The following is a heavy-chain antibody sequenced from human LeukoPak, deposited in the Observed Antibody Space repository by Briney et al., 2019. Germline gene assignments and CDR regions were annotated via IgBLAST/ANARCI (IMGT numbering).Heavy chain of an antibody. D-gene: IGHD3-16*02. CDR3: ARAPYGVGYTAERDY. CDR2: ISSNGGST. Sequence: QPGGSLRLSCVVSGFTFSSYAMHWVRQAPGKGLEYVSAISSNGGSTYYANSVKGRFTISRDNSKNTLYLQMNSLRDDDTAVYYCARAPYGVGYTAERDYWGQGTLVTVSS. J-gene: IGHJ4*02. CDR1: GFTFSSYA. V-gene: IGHV3-64*01.